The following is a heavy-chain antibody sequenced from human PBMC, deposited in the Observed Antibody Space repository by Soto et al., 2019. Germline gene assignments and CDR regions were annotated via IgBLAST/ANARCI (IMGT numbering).Heavy chain of an antibody. D-gene: IGHD4-17*01. J-gene: IGHJ4*02. CDR1: GFTFSGYA. Sequence: EVQLLESGGDLVQPGRSLRLSCAASGFTFSGYAMSWVRPAPGKGLEGVSVIHGGGNSAYYADSVKGRFTISRDNSKNTLYLQMSSLRGEDTAVYYCAKNRARVTTSWHFDYWGQGTLVTVSS. CDR2: IHGGGNSA. CDR3: AKNRARVTTSWHFDY. V-gene: IGHV3-23*01.